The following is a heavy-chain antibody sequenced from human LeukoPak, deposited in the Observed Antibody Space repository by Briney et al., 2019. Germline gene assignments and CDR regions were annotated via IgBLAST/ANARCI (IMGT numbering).Heavy chain of an antibody. Sequence: SETLSLTCTVSGDSINKYFWSWLRQSPGKGLEWIGYISHSGNTNYHPSLKSRVTISLDKSNNQFSLRLSSVTAAVTAVYYCARLNCDFWSAHYYMDVWGKGTTVTVSS. CDR3: ARLNCDFWSAHYYMDV. CDR2: ISHSGNT. D-gene: IGHD3-3*01. CDR1: GDSINKYF. V-gene: IGHV4-59*01. J-gene: IGHJ6*03.